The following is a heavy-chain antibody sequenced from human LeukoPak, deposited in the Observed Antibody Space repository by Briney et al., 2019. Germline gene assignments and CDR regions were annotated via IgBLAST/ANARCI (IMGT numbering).Heavy chain of an antibody. CDR3: AKDLNSSGAFDY. D-gene: IGHD6-19*01. CDR1: GFTFSSYG. CDR2: ISYDGSNK. Sequence: GGSLRLSCAASGFTFSSYGMHWVRQAPGKGLEWVAVISYDGSNKYYADSVKGRFTISRDNSKNTLYLQMNSLRAEDMAVYYCAKDLNSSGAFDYWGQGTLVTVSS. V-gene: IGHV3-30*18. J-gene: IGHJ4*02.